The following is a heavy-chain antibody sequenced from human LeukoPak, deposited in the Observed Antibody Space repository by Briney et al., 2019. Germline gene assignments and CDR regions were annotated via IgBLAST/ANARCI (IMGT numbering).Heavy chain of an antibody. V-gene: IGHV3-30*18. J-gene: IGHJ4*02. D-gene: IGHD3-10*01. CDR1: GLTFSSFA. CDR2: ISYDGNNK. Sequence: GGSLRLSCAASGLTFSSFAMHWVRQAPGKGLEWVAVISYDGNNKNYADSLKGRFTISRDNSKNTVYLQMNSLRTEDTAVYYCAKARLWVGESLVPHLDYWGQGTPVTVSS. CDR3: AKARLWVGESLVPHLDY.